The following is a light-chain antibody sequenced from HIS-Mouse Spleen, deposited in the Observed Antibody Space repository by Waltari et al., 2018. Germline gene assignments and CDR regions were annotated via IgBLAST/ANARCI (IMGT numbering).Light chain of an antibody. CDR3: QVWDSSSDHRV. CDR2: EDS. V-gene: IGLV3-10*01. Sequence: SYELTQPPSVSVSPGQTARITCPGDALPKKYAYWYQQKSGQAPVLVIYEDSKRPSGIPERFSGSNSGNTATLTISRVEAGDEADYYCQVWDSSSDHRVFGGGTKLTVL. CDR1: ALPKKY. J-gene: IGLJ3*02.